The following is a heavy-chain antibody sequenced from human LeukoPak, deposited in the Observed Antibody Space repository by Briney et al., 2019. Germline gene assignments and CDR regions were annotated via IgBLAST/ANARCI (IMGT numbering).Heavy chain of an antibody. V-gene: IGHV4-39*07. Sequence: PSETLSLTCTVSGGSISSSSYYWGWIRQPPGKGLEWIGSIYYSGSTYYNPSLKSRVTISVDTSKNQFSLKLSSVTAADTAVYYCARVTYYYGSGSHNRPLDPWGQGTLVTVSS. CDR1: GGSISSSSYY. J-gene: IGHJ5*02. CDR3: ARVTYYYGSGSHNRPLDP. CDR2: IYYSGST. D-gene: IGHD3-10*01.